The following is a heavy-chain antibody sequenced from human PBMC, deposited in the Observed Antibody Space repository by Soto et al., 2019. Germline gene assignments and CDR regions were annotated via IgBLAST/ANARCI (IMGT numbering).Heavy chain of an antibody. Sequence: SETLSLTCAVYGGSFSGDYWNWSRQSPGKGLEWIGEINHSGITNYNPSLKSRATIFVDTSKKQFTLQLTSVTAADTAVYYCARGASTERYFSPSGGAWFDPWGQGTLVTVSS. CDR1: GGSFSGDY. CDR3: ARGASTERYFSPSGGAWFDP. J-gene: IGHJ5*02. CDR2: INHSGIT. V-gene: IGHV4-34*01. D-gene: IGHD3-9*01.